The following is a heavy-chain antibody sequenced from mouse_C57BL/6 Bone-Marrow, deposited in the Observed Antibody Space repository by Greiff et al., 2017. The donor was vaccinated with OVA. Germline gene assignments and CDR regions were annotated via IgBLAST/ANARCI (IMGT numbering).Heavy chain of an antibody. V-gene: IGHV7-3*01. CDR1: GFTFTDYY. CDR2: IRNKANGYTT. Sequence: EVHLVESGGGLVQPGGSLSLSCAASGFTFTDYYMSWVRQPPGKALEWLGFIRNKANGYTTEYSASVKGRFTISRDNSQSILYLQMNALRAEDSATYYCARSNWDRYFDVWGTGTTVTVSS. CDR3: ARSNWDRYFDV. D-gene: IGHD4-1*02. J-gene: IGHJ1*03.